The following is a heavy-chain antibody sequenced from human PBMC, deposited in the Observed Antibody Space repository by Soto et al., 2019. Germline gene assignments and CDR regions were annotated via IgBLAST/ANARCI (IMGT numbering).Heavy chain of an antibody. J-gene: IGHJ5*02. CDR2: IWHDGSNK. Sequence: QVQLVESGGGVVQPGRSLRLSCAASGFNFSNYGMQWVRQAPGKGLEWVAVIWHDGSNKYYVDSVKGRFTISRDNSRNTLYLQMNSLRDDDTAFYYCARDHREQWLVESPADAWGQGTLVTVSS. CDR1: GFNFSNYG. CDR3: ARDHREQWLVESPADA. V-gene: IGHV3-33*01. D-gene: IGHD6-19*01.